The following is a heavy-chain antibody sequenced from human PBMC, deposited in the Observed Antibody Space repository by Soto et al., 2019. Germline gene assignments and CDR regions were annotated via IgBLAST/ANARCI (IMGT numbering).Heavy chain of an antibody. V-gene: IGHV3-21*01. J-gene: IGHJ4*02. CDR1: GFTFSSYS. D-gene: IGHD4-4*01. CDR2: ISSSSSYI. Sequence: GGSLRLSCAASGFTFSSYSMNWVRQAPGKGLEWVSSISSSSSYIYYADSVKGRFTISRDNAKNSLYLQMNSLRAEDTAVYYCARLTTGLGLFDYWGQGTLVTVSS. CDR3: ARLTTGLGLFDY.